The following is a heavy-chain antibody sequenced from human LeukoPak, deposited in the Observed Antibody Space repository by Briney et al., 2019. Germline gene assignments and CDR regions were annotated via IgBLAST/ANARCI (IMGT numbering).Heavy chain of an antibody. V-gene: IGHV3-33*08. CDR1: GLTFSSHW. J-gene: IGHJ4*02. Sequence: GGSLRLSCAASGLTFSSHWMHWVRQAPGKGLEWVAVIWYDGSNKYYADSVKGRFTISRDNSKNTLYLQMNSLRAEDTAVYYCARDIGTTVPVYWGQGTLVTVSS. CDR3: ARDIGTTVPVY. CDR2: IWYDGSNK. D-gene: IGHD4-17*01.